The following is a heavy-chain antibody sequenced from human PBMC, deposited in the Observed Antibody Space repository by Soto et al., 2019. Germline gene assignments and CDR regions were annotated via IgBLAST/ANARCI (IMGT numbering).Heavy chain of an antibody. Sequence: SSETLSLTGTVAGGSISSAPSYWAWIRQPPGKGLEWIGHVFYDGRTTYSPSLGSRVSISADTSKNQFSLRLNSVTAAEAAVYFCVGFRSSTIFSHWGQGTLVTVSS. V-gene: IGHV4-39*01. J-gene: IGHJ4*02. CDR3: VGFRSSTIFSH. CDR2: VFYDGRT. CDR1: GGSISSAPSY. D-gene: IGHD3-10*02.